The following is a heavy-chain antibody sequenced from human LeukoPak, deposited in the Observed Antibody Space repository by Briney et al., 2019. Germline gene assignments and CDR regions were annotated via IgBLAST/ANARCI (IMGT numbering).Heavy chain of an antibody. CDR1: GFTFRSYA. V-gene: IGHV3-23*01. J-gene: IGHJ6*02. CDR3: AKDLSPLYYYYGMDV. Sequence: GGSLRLSCATSGFTFRSYAMIWVRQAPERGLQWVSGISGSGTYYADFAKGRFTISRDNSKNTLYLQMNSLSAEDTAVYYCAKDLSPLYYYYGMDVWGQGTTVTVSS. CDR2: ISGSGT.